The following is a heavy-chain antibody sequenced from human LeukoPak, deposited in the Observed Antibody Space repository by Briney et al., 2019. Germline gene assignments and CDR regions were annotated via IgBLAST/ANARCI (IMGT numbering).Heavy chain of an antibody. J-gene: IGHJ4*02. V-gene: IGHV3-30*02. CDR1: GITFSTSG. CDR3: ARGGDTAMVGLDY. Sequence: GGSLRLSCAASGITFSTSGMPWVRQAPGKGLEWVAFIRYDGSNKYYADSVKGRFTISRDDSKNTLYLQMNSLRAEDTAVYYCARGGDTAMVGLDYWGQGTLVTVSS. CDR2: IRYDGSNK. D-gene: IGHD5-18*01.